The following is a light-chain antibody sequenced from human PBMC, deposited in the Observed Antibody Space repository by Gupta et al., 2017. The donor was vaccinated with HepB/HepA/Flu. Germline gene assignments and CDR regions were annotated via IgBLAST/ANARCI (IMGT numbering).Light chain of an antibody. J-gene: IGLJ2*01. CDR1: SSDVGNYDH. Sequence: QSALTPPASVSGSPGQSITISCTGSSSDVGNYDHVSWYQQHPGKAPKLMIYEVSKRPSGISYRFSGSKSGNTASLTISGLQAEDEADYYCCSYASHIIVVFGGGTKLTVL. V-gene: IGLV2-23*02. CDR3: CSYASHIIVV. CDR2: EVS.